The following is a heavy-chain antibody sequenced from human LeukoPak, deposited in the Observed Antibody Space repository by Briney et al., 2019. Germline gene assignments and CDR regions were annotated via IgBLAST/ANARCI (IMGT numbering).Heavy chain of an antibody. CDR3: ARDWYYDSSGYYHGPDY. CDR1: GGTFSSYA. CDR2: IIPIFGIA. V-gene: IGHV1-69*04. D-gene: IGHD3-22*01. J-gene: IGHJ4*02. Sequence: SVTVSCKASGGTFSSYAISWVRQAPGQGLEWMGRIIPIFGIANYAQKFQGRVTITADKSTSTAYMELSSLRSEDTAVYYCARDWYYDSSGYYHGPDYWGQGTLVTVSS.